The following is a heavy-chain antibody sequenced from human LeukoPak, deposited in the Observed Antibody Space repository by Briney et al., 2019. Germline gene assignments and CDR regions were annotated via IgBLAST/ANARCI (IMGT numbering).Heavy chain of an antibody. J-gene: IGHJ4*02. CDR2: IYYSGST. Sequence: PSETLSLTCTVSGGSISSYYWSWIRQPPGKGLEWIGYIYYSGSTNYNPSLKSRVTISVDTSKNQFSLKLSSVTAADTAVYYCARDGWERRGPFDYWGQGTLVTVSS. D-gene: IGHD1-1*01. CDR1: GGSISSYY. CDR3: ARDGWERRGPFDY. V-gene: IGHV4-59*01.